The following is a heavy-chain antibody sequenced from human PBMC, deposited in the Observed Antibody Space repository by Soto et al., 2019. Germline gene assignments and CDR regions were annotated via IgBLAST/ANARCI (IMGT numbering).Heavy chain of an antibody. CDR3: AHKRAVSRGSKY. V-gene: IGHV2-5*02. J-gene: IGHJ4*02. CDR1: GFSLSINGVA. CDR2: IYWDDGQ. D-gene: IGHD1-26*01. Sequence: QITLKESGPTLVKPTQTLTLTCTFSGFSLSINGVAVGWIRQPPGQALEWLALIYWDDGQRYNPSLKNRLTIXKXSSRNQIALTMTNIDPGDTATYYCAHKRAVSRGSKYWGQGTLVTVSS.